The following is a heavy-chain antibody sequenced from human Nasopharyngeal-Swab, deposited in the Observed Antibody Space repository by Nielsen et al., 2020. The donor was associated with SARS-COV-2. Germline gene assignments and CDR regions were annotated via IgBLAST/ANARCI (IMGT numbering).Heavy chain of an antibody. CDR1: GFAFSNYY. CDR3: ARDGLDYDFWSAYFMDV. Sequence: GGSLRLSCTASGFAFSNYYVSWIRQAPGKGLEWVSSISSSSSYIYYADSVKGRFTISRDNAKNSLYLQMNSLRAEDTAVYYCARDGLDYDFWSAYFMDVWGQGTTVTVSS. D-gene: IGHD3-3*01. V-gene: IGHV3-21*01. J-gene: IGHJ6*02. CDR2: ISSSSSYI.